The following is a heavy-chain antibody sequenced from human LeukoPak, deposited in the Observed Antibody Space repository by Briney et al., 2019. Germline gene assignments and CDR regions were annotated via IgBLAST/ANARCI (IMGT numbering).Heavy chain of an antibody. V-gene: IGHV3-30*03. CDR1: GFIFSSYG. Sequence: GGSLRLSCEASGFIFSSYGFHWVRQAPGKGLEWVTLISYDGRNQYYGQSVKGRFTISRDNAKNSLYLQMNSLRAEDTAVYYCATYSSLNRREFQFWGQGTLLTVSS. CDR2: ISYDGRNQ. CDR3: ATYSSLNRREFQF. D-gene: IGHD3-22*01. J-gene: IGHJ1*01.